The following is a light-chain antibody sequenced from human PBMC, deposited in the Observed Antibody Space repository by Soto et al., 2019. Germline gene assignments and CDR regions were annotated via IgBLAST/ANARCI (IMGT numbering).Light chain of an antibody. Sequence: DIQMTQSPSTLPASVGDRVTITCRASQSISSWLAWYQQKPGKAPKLLIYKASSLESGVPSRFSGSGSGTEFTLTISSLQPDDFATYYCQQYNSYSPTWTFGQGTKV. CDR3: QQYNSYSPTWT. CDR2: KAS. V-gene: IGKV1-5*03. J-gene: IGKJ1*01. CDR1: QSISSW.